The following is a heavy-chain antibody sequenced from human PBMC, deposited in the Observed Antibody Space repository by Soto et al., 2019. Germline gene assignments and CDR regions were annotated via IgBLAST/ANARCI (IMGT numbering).Heavy chain of an antibody. CDR1: GFTFSTHA. Sequence: EVQLLESGGGLVQPGGSLRLSCTASGFTFSTHAMTWVRQAPGQGLEWVSGISGSGGGTYYAEAVKGRCTVSRDNSKRTLYLQRNSLRVEDTDIYCCAKDLVACSSSNCGCATKVWGKGTTVTVSS. J-gene: IGHJ6*04. V-gene: IGHV3-23*01. D-gene: IGHD2-2*01. CDR2: ISGSGGGT. CDR3: AKDLVACSSSNCGCATKV.